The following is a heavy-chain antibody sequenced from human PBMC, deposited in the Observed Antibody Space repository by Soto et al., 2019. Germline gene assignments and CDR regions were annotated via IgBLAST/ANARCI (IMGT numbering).Heavy chain of an antibody. J-gene: IGHJ5*02. V-gene: IGHV3-13*01. D-gene: IGHD6-19*01. CDR1: GFTFSSYD. CDR2: IGTAGDT. CDR3: ARDRSSGWFNWFDP. Sequence: GGSLRLSCAASGFTFSSYDMHWVRQATGKGLEWVSAIGTAGDTYYPGSVKGRFTISRENAKNSLYLQMNSLRAEDTAVYYCARDRSSGWFNWFDPWGQGTLVTVSS.